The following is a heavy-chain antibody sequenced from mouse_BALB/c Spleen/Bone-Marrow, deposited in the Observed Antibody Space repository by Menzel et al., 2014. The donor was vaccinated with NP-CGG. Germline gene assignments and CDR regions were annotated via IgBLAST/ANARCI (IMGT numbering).Heavy chain of an antibody. Sequence: QVQLKQSGAELVRPGVSVKISCKGSGYTFTDYAMHWVKQSHAKSLEWIGVISTYYGDASYNQKFKGKATMTVDKSSSTAYMELARLTSEDSAIYYCARDAMAYWGQGTSVTVSS. CDR2: ISTYYGDA. V-gene: IGHV1S137*01. J-gene: IGHJ4*01. CDR3: ARDAMAY. CDR1: GYTFTDYA.